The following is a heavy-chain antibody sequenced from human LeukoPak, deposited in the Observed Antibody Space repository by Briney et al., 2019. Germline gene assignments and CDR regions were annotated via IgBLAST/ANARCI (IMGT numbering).Heavy chain of an antibody. J-gene: IGHJ4*02. CDR2: SSSSSNYI. D-gene: IGHD5-18*01. CDR3: ARDHGYTYGYFDY. Sequence: GGSLRLSCAASGFTFSSYNMNWVRQAPGKGLEWISSSSSSSNYIYYADSVKGRFTISRDNAKNSLYLQMNSLRAEDTAVYYCARDHGYTYGYFDYWGQGTLVTVSS. CDR1: GFTFSSYN. V-gene: IGHV3-21*01.